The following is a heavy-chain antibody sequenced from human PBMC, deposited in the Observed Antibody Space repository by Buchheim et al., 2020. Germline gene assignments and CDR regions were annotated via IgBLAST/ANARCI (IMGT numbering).Heavy chain of an antibody. CDR3: ARGPPHLGYSYGTIDY. CDR2: IYYSGST. V-gene: IGHV4-59*12. Sequence: QVQLQESGPGLVKPSETLSLTCTVSGGSISSYYWSWIRQPPGKGLEWIGYIYYSGSTNYNPSLTSRVTISVDTSKNQYSLKLSSVTAADTAVYYCARGPPHLGYSYGTIDYWGQGTL. J-gene: IGHJ4*02. D-gene: IGHD5-18*01. CDR1: GGSISSYY.